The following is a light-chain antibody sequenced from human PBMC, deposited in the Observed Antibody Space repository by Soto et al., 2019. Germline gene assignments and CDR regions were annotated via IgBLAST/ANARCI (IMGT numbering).Light chain of an antibody. CDR1: HGVSSRY. V-gene: IGKV3-15*01. CDR3: QHYNNWPPAWT. CDR2: GAS. J-gene: IGKJ1*01. Sequence: EIVLTQSPGTLSLSPGERVTLSCRASHGVSSRYLAWYQQKPGQAPRLLIYGASTRATGIPARFSGSGSGTEFTLTISSLQSEDFALYYCQHYNNWPPAWTFGQGTKVDIK.